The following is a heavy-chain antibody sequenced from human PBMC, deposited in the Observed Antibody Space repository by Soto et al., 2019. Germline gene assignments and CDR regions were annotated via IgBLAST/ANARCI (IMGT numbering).Heavy chain of an antibody. CDR2: IYYSGST. J-gene: IGHJ4*02. D-gene: IGHD5-12*01. Sequence: PSETLSLTCTVSGGSISSYYWSWIRQPPGKGLEWIGYIYYSGSTNYNPSLKSRVTISVDTSKNQFTLKLSSVTAADTAVYYCARDEMAPNGTDYWGQGTLVTVSS. CDR1: GGSISSYY. V-gene: IGHV4-59*12. CDR3: ARDEMAPNGTDY.